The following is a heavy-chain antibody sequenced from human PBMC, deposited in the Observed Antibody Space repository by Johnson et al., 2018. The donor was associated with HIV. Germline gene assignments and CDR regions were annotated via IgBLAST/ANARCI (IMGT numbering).Heavy chain of an antibody. D-gene: IGHD3-22*01. J-gene: IGHJ3*02. CDR1: EFTFDDYG. V-gene: IGHV3-20*04. CDR3: ARDTTMIVVSDAFDI. Sequence: VQLVESGGGLVQPGGSLRLSCAASEFTFDDYGMSWVRQAPGKGLEWVSGMTWNGGSTGYADSVKGRFTISRDNAKTSLYLQMNSLRAEDTALYYCARDTTMIVVSDAFDIWGQGTMVTVSS. CDR2: MTWNGGST.